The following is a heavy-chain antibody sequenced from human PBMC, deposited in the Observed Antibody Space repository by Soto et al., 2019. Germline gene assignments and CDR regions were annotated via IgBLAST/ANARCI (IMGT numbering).Heavy chain of an antibody. CDR2: ISAHNGNT. J-gene: IGHJ6*02. D-gene: IGHD6-6*01. Sequence: ASVKVSCKASGYTFTSYGISWVRQAPGQGLEWMGWISAHNGNTNYAQKLQGRVTMTTDTSTSTTYMELRSLRSDDTAVYYCASDYDIAARLSGMDVWGQGTTVTVSS. CDR1: GYTFTSYG. V-gene: IGHV1-18*04. CDR3: ASDYDIAARLSGMDV.